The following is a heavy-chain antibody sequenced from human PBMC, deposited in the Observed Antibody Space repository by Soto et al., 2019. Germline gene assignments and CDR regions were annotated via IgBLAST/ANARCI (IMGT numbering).Heavy chain of an antibody. Sequence: GESLKISCKGSGYSFTSYWISWVRQMPGKGLEWMGRIDPSDSYTNYSPSFQGHVTISADKSISTAYLQWSSLKASDTAMYYCARQVHPSPHVDVWGQGTTVTAP. CDR2: IDPSDSYT. CDR1: GYSFTSYW. CDR3: ARQVHPSPHVDV. V-gene: IGHV5-10-1*01. J-gene: IGHJ6*02. D-gene: IGHD1-1*01.